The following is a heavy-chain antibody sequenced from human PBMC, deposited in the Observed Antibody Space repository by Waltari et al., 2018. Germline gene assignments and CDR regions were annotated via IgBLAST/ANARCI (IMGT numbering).Heavy chain of an antibody. CDR3: ARHWKRNGYRFDP. D-gene: IGHD5-12*01. V-gene: IGHV4-39*01. CDR1: GGSIRRSRYY. Sequence: QLQLQESGPGLMKPSETLSLTCTVSGGSIRRSRYYWGWIRQSPGKGLEWIASIYYTGTTYYNPTLESRVTISGDTSKNQFSLRLSSVTAADTAVYYCARHWKRNGYRFDPWGQGTLVTVSS. J-gene: IGHJ5*02. CDR2: IYYTGTT.